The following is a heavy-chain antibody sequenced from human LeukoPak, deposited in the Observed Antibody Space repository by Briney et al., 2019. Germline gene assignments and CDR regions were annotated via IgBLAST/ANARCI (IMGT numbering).Heavy chain of an antibody. Sequence: PGRSLRLSCAASGFTFSSYAMHWVRQAPGKGLEWVAVISYDGSNKYYADSVKGRFTISRDNSKNTLYLQMNSLRAEDTAVYYCARDSPSGSYFWFDPWGQGTLVTVSS. CDR2: ISYDGSNK. CDR3: ARDSPSGSYFWFDP. CDR1: GFTFSSYA. V-gene: IGHV3-30-3*01. J-gene: IGHJ5*02. D-gene: IGHD1-26*01.